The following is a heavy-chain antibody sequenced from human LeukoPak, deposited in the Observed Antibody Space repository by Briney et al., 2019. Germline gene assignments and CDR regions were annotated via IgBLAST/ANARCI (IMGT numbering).Heavy chain of an antibody. D-gene: IGHD5-18*01. CDR1: GFTFSSYG. Sequence: GGSLRLSCAASGFTFSSYGMHWVRQAPGKGLEWVAVIWYGGSNKYYADSVKGRFTISRDNSKNTLYLQMYSLRAEDTAVYYCAKGLLDTAMGSYWYFDLWGRGTLVTVSS. CDR2: IWYGGSNK. CDR3: AKGLLDTAMGSYWYFDL. J-gene: IGHJ2*01. V-gene: IGHV3-30*02.